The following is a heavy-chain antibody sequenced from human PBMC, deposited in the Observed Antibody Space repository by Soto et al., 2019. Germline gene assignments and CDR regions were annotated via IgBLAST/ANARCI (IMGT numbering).Heavy chain of an antibody. J-gene: IGHJ5*01. CDR1: GFTVSSNY. CDR3: ARGRWFDY. V-gene: IGHV3-53*01. Sequence: GGSLRLSCAASGFTVSSNYMSWVRQAPGEGLEWVSIVYSGGSTYYADSVKGRFTISRDNSENTVYLQMDSLRVEDTAVYYCARGRWFDYWGQGTLVTVSS. CDR2: VYSGGST.